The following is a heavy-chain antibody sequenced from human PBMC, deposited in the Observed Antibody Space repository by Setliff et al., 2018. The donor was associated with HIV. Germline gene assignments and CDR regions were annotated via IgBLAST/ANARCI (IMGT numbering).Heavy chain of an antibody. D-gene: IGHD2-21*02. J-gene: IGHJ6*03. V-gene: IGHV4-4*07. Sequence: PSETLSLPCSVSGASITSHNWGWIRQAAGKGLEWIGRIYTRGNTNYNPSLRSRVTISVDTSKNQFSLKVTSVTAADTAVYYCTRDLWGDDYYYNNMDVWGKGTTVTVSS. CDR1: GASITSHN. CDR3: TRDLWGDDYYYNNMDV. CDR2: IYTRGNT.